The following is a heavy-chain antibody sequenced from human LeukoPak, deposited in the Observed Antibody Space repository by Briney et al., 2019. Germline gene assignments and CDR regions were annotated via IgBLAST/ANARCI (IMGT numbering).Heavy chain of an antibody. CDR3: ARADCSSSTCYLRRSWFDP. CDR2: ISTSSRYI. V-gene: IGHV3-21*01. J-gene: IGHJ5*02. CDR1: GFTLSNYD. Sequence: PGGPLRLSCAASGFTLSNYDMNWVRQVPGKGLEWVSSISTSSRYIYYEDSVRGRFTISRDDAKNSLYLEMNSLRAEDTAVYYCARADCSSSTCYLRRSWFDPWGQGTLVTVSS. D-gene: IGHD2-2*01.